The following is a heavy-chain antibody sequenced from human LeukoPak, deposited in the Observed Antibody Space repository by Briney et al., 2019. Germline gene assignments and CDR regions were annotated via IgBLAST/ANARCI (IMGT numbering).Heavy chain of an antibody. CDR2: FDPEDGET. D-gene: IGHD2-2*01. J-gene: IGHJ3*02. Sequence: ASVKVSCKVSGYTLTELSMHWVRQAPGKGLEWMGGFDPEDGETIYAQKFQGRVTMTEDTSTDTAYMELSSLRSEDTAVYYCATGLIVVVPAAILDAFDTWGQGTMVTVSS. CDR1: GYTLTELS. V-gene: IGHV1-24*01. CDR3: ATGLIVVVPAAILDAFDT.